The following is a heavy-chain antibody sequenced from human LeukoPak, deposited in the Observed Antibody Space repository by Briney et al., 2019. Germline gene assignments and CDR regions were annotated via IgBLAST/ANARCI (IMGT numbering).Heavy chain of an antibody. CDR2: SYYSGST. D-gene: IGHD3-10*01. CDR3: ARLPMVRGVRGDNWFDP. Sequence: SQTLSLTCTVSGGSISSGDYCWSWIRQPPGKGLEWIGYSYYSGSTYYNLSLKSRVTISVDTSKNQFSLKLSSVTAADTAVYYCARLPMVRGVRGDNWFDPWGQGTLVTVSS. CDR1: GGSISSGDYC. V-gene: IGHV4-30-4*01. J-gene: IGHJ5*02.